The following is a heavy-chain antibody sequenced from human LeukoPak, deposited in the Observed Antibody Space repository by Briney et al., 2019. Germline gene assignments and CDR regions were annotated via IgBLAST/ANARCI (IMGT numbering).Heavy chain of an antibody. V-gene: IGHV3-23*01. Sequence: GGSLRLSCAASGFTFSSYAMSWVRQAPGKGLEWVAAISGSGGSTYYADSVKGRFTISRDNSKNTLYLQMNSLRAEDTAVYYCAKDNIGSSGWFDYWGQGTLVTVSS. D-gene: IGHD6-19*01. J-gene: IGHJ4*02. CDR1: GFTFSSYA. CDR3: AKDNIGSSGWFDY. CDR2: ISGSGGST.